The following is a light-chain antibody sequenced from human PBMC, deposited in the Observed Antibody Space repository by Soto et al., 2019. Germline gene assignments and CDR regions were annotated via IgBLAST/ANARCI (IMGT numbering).Light chain of an antibody. CDR2: DAS. CDR3: QQYNSYLYT. CDR1: QSISSW. V-gene: IGKV1-5*01. J-gene: IGKJ2*01. Sequence: DIQMTQSPSTLSASLGDRVTITCRASQSISSWLAWYQQKPGKAPKLLIYDASSLESGVPSRFSGSGSGTEFTLTISSLQPDDFATYYCQQYNSYLYTFGQGTKVDI.